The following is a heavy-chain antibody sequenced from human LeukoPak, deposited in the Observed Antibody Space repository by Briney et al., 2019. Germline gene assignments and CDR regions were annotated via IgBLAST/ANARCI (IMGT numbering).Heavy chain of an antibody. D-gene: IGHD6-13*01. Sequence: GASVKVSCKASGYTFTSYGISWVRQAPGQGLEWMGWISAYNGNTNYAQKLQGRVTMTTDTSTSSAYMELRSLRSDDTAVYYCASTPLYHQQLVPAFDYWGQGTLVTVSS. CDR3: ASTPLYHQQLVPAFDY. V-gene: IGHV1-18*01. CDR2: ISAYNGNT. CDR1: GYTFTSYG. J-gene: IGHJ4*02.